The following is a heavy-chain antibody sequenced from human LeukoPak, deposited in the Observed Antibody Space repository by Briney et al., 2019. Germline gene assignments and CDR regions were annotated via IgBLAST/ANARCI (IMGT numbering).Heavy chain of an antibody. V-gene: IGHV3-23*01. CDR3: ARLYSSTWENYFDY. Sequence: GGSLRLSCAASGFTFSSYAMSWVRQAPGEGLEWVSAISGSGGSTYYADSVKGRFTISRDNSKNTLYLQMNSLRAEDTAVYYCARLYSSTWENYFDYWGQGTLVTVSS. D-gene: IGHD6-13*01. CDR2: ISGSGGST. J-gene: IGHJ4*02. CDR1: GFTFSSYA.